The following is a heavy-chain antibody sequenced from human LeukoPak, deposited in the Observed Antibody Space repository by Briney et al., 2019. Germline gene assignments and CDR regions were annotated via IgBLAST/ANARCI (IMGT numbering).Heavy chain of an antibody. CDR3: ARGGVRDTAMAINMSDRGIAFDI. D-gene: IGHD5-18*01. V-gene: IGHV4-59*13. J-gene: IGHJ3*02. CDR2: FYYRWTI. Sequence: SSETLSLPCTLSGGSISIYYSSWIRQPPGKGLECLGYFYYRWTIIYNPSHKCLVIVSVATSTNQFSQKLSHETAAVTAVYYCARGGVRDTAMAINMSDRGIAFDIWGQGTMVTVSS. CDR1: GGSISIYY.